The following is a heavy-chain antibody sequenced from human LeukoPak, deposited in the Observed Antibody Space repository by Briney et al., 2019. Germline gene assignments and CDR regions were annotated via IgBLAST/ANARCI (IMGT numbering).Heavy chain of an antibody. CDR3: ARTLMVRGVGYFDY. CDR2: IYHSGST. CDR1: GYSISSGYY. D-gene: IGHD3-10*01. J-gene: IGHJ4*02. Sequence: SETLSLTCTVSGYSISSGYYWGWIRQPPGKGLEWIGSIYHSGSTYYNPSLKSRVTISVDTSKNQFSLKLSSVTAADTAVYYCARTLMVRGVGYFDYWGQGTLVTVSS. V-gene: IGHV4-38-2*02.